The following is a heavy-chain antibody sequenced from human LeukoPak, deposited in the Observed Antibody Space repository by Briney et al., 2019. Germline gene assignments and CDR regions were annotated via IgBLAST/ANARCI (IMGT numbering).Heavy chain of an antibody. J-gene: IGHJ2*01. V-gene: IGHV1-69*01. CDR2: IIPIFGTA. D-gene: IGHD3-3*01. CDR1: GGTFSSYA. CDR3: ARQATYYDFWSGPPSVNWYFDL. Sequence: GSSVKVSCKASGGTFSSYAISWVRQAPGQGLEWMGGIIPIFGTANYAQKFQGRVTITADESTSTAYMELRSLRSDDTAVYYCARQATYYDFWSGPPSVNWYFDLWGRGTLVTVSS.